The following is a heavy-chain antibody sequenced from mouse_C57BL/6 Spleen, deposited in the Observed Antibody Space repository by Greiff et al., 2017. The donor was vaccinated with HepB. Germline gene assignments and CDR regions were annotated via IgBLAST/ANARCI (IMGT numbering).Heavy chain of an antibody. CDR2: INPSSGYT. Sequence: VQLQQSGAELARPGASVKMSCKASGYTFTSYTMHWVKQRPGQGLEWIGYINPSSGYTKYNQNFKDKATLTADKSSSTAYMQLSSLTSEDAAVYYCARGGYYGSPYAMDYWGQGTSVTVSS. V-gene: IGHV1-4*01. J-gene: IGHJ4*01. D-gene: IGHD2-2*01. CDR1: GYTFTSYT. CDR3: ARGGYYGSPYAMDY.